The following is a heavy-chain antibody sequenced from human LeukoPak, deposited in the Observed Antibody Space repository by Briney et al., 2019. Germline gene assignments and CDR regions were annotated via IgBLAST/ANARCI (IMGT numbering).Heavy chain of an antibody. CDR1: GFTFSSYS. V-gene: IGHV3-48*01. CDR2: ISSSSSTI. D-gene: IGHD2-15*01. Sequence: GGSLRLSCAASGFTFSSYSMNWVRQAPGKGLEWVSYISSSSSTIYYADSVKGRFTISRDNAKNSLYLQMNSLRAEDTAVHYCARDGAVVAADFDYWGQGTLVTVSS. CDR3: ARDGAVVAADFDY. J-gene: IGHJ4*02.